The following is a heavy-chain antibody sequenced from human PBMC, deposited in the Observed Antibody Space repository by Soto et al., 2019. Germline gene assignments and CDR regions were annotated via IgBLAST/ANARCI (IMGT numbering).Heavy chain of an antibody. V-gene: IGHV3-72*01. CDR3: AREGGYCSSTTCYRPPDY. CDR1: GFTFSDHY. J-gene: IGHJ4*02. Sequence: EVQLVESGGGLVQPGGSLRLSCAASGFTFSDHYMDWVRQAPGKGLEWVGRTGNIANGYTTEYAASVKGRFAISRDNSKNSLYLHMNSLKTEDTAVYYCAREGGYCSSTTCYRPPDYWGQGTLVTVSS. CDR2: TGNIANGYTT. D-gene: IGHD2-2*01.